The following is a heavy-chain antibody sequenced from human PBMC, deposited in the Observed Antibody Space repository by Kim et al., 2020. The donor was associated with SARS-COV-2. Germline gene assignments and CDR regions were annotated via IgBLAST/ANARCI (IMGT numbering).Heavy chain of an antibody. CDR1: GDSVSSNSAA. D-gene: IGHD2-2*01. J-gene: IGHJ6*03. Sequence: SQTLSLTCAISGDSVSSNSAAWNWIRQSPSRGLEWLGRTYYRSKWYNDYAVSVKSRITINPDTSKNQFSLQLNSVTPEDTAVYYCARELSYCSSTSCYFRPYYYYYMDVWGKETTVTVSS. V-gene: IGHV6-1*01. CDR2: TYYRSKWYN. CDR3: ARELSYCSSTSCYFRPYYYYYMDV.